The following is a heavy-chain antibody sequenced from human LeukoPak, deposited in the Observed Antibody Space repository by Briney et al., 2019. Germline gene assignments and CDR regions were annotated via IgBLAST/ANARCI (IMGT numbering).Heavy chain of an antibody. D-gene: IGHD2-15*01. CDR2: VSPNSGGT. V-gene: IGHV1-2*02. CDR1: GYTFIDYY. CDR3: ARDARGILHY. Sequence: ASVTVSCKSSGYTFIDYYIHWVRQAPAQGLEWMGWVSPNSGGTNYAQKFQGRVTMTRDTSISTVYMELSRLRSDDTAVYYCARDARGILHYWGQGTLVTVSS. J-gene: IGHJ4*02.